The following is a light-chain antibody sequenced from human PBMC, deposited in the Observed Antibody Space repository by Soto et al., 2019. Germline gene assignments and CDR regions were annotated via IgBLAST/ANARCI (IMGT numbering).Light chain of an antibody. V-gene: IGLV1-40*01. CDR2: GDS. CDR1: SSNIGAGYD. Sequence: QSVLTQPPSVSGAPGQRVTIPCTGSSSNIGAGYDVNWYQQLPETAPKLLIFGDSNRPSGVPDRFSGSKSGTSASLVITGLQAEDEADYYCQSNDNGLSGSDVFGTGTKVTVL. CDR3: QSNDNGLSGSDV. J-gene: IGLJ1*01.